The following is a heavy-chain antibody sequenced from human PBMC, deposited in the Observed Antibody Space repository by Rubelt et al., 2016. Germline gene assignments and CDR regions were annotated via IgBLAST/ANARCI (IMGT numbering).Heavy chain of an antibody. Sequence: GKGLEWVSVIYSGGSTYYADSVEGRFTISRDNSKNTLYLQMNSLRAEDTAVYYCARDGYSSGWYLDYWGQGTLVTVSS. CDR2: IYSGGST. D-gene: IGHD6-19*01. CDR3: ARDGYSSGWYLDY. J-gene: IGHJ4*02. V-gene: IGHV3-53*01.